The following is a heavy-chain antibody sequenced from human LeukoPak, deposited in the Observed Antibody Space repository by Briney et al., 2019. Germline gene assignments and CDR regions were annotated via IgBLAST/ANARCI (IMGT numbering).Heavy chain of an antibody. CDR1: GGSISSGSYY. D-gene: IGHD3-22*01. J-gene: IGHJ5*02. Sequence: PSQTLSLTCTVSGGSISSGSYYWSWIRQPAGKGLEWIGRIYTSGSTNYNPSLKSRVTTSVDTSKNQFSLKLSSVTAADTAVYYCARDLRTRGSKGRITMIDPWGQGTLVTVSS. CDR2: IYTSGST. V-gene: IGHV4-61*02. CDR3: ARDLRTRGSKGRITMIDP.